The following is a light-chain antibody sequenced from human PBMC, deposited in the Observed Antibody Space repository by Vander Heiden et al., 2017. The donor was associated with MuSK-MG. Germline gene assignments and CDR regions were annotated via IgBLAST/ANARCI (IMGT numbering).Light chain of an antibody. Sequence: QSALTQPASVSGSPGQSITISCTGTISDVGGYDYVSWYQRHPGKAPKLMIFDVNNRPSGISNRFSGSKSGNTASLTISGLEAEDEADYYCISYTAGSFRVFGGGTKLTVL. CDR1: ISDVGGYDY. CDR3: ISYTAGSFRV. V-gene: IGLV2-14*01. J-gene: IGLJ2*01. CDR2: DVN.